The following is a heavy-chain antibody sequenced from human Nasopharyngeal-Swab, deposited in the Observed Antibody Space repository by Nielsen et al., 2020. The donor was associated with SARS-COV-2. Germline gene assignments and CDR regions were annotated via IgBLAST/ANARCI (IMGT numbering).Heavy chain of an antibody. Sequence: SETLSLTCTVSGGSISSSRYYWGGIRQPPGKGREGIGSNYYSGSTYYNPSLKSRVTISVDTPKNQFSLKLSSVTAADTAVYYCAREGAGSETIYYYYYMDVWGKGTTVTVSS. CDR2: NYYSGST. V-gene: IGHV4-39*07. CDR3: AREGAGSETIYYYYYMDV. D-gene: IGHD1-14*01. J-gene: IGHJ6*03. CDR1: GGSISSSRYY.